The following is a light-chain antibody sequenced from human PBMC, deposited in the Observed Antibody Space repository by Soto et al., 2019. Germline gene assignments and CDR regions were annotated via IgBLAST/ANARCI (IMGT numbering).Light chain of an antibody. J-gene: IGLJ1*01. V-gene: IGLV2-8*01. CDR3: SSYAGSSNV. CDR2: EVN. CDR1: MSDVGGYNY. Sequence: TQPHPASGSPGQSLAISCTGTMSDVGGYNYVSWYQQHPGKAAKLMIYEVNKRPSGVPDRFSGSKSGNTASLSVSGLQAEDEADYYCSSYAGSSNVFGTGTKVTVL.